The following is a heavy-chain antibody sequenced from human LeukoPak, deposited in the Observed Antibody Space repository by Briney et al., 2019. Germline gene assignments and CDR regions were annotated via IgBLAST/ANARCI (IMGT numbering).Heavy chain of an antibody. CDR1: IHTFSSYS. V-gene: IGHV1-69*15. Sequence: SVKLFCNASIHTFSSYSISCVPQAPGQALKSMGNLIPIFDTADYAQKFQGRVTITADESTSTAYMELRSLRSEDTAVCYCARETGYWSPQAIDYWGQGTLVTVSS. CDR2: LIPIFDTA. CDR3: ARETGYWSPQAIDY. J-gene: IGHJ4*02. D-gene: IGHD2-15*01.